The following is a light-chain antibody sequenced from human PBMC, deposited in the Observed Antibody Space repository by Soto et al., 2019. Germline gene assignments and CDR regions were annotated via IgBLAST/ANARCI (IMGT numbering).Light chain of an antibody. CDR3: QQYNAWPPLT. Sequence: EIVLTQSPATLSVSPGETATLSCRASQSVSSSVAWYQQKPGRAPRLLISGASTRATGIPARFSGSGSGTEFTLAISSLQSEDFAVYYCQQYNAWPPLTFVGGTKVEIK. CDR1: QSVSSS. CDR2: GAS. V-gene: IGKV3-15*01. J-gene: IGKJ4*01.